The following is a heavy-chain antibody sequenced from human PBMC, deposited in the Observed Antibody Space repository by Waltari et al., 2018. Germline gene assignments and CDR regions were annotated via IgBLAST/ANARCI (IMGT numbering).Heavy chain of an antibody. CDR1: GGSISSYY. CDR2: IYYSGST. V-gene: IGHV4-59*01. Sequence: QVQLQESGPGLVKPSETLSLTCTVSGGSISSYYWSWLRQPPGKGLEWIGYIYYSGSTNYNPSLKSRVTISVDTSKNQFSLKLSSVTAADTAVYYCARGKPHCSSTSCYRYYFDYWGQGTLVTVSS. D-gene: IGHD2-2*01. CDR3: ARGKPHCSSTSCYRYYFDY. J-gene: IGHJ4*02.